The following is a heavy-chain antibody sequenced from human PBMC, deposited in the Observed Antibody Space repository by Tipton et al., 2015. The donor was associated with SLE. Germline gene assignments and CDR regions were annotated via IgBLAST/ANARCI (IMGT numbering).Heavy chain of an antibody. J-gene: IGHJ4*02. CDR1: GFTFSSNN. D-gene: IGHD6-25*01. Sequence: SLRLSCVTSGFTFSSNNMNWVRQTPGKGLEWVAYISSSGGTIYYADSVRGRFTVSRDNVQNSLFLQMDSLRVDDTGVYYCARGGGHDYWGQGTLVTVSS. CDR3: ARGGGHDY. V-gene: IGHV3-48*01. CDR2: ISSSGGTI.